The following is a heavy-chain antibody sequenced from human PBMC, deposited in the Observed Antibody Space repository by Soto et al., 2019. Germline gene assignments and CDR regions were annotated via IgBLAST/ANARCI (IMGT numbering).Heavy chain of an antibody. V-gene: IGHV3-33*01. D-gene: IGHD3-10*01. J-gene: IGHJ6*02. CDR1: GFTFSSYG. CDR2: IWYDGSNK. Sequence: GGSLRLSCAASGFTFSSYGMHWVRQAPGKGLEWVAVIWYDGSNKYYADSVKGRFTISRDNSKNTLYLQMNSLRAEDTAVYYCARSSRGVIIYYYYGMDVWGQGTTVTVSS. CDR3: ARSSRGVIIYYYYGMDV.